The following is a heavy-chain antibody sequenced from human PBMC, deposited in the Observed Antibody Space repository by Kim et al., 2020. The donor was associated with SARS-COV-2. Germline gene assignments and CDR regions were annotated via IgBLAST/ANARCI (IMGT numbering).Heavy chain of an antibody. J-gene: IGHJ5*02. Sequence: QSLKGRVTISVDTSKNQFSLKLSSVTAADTAVYYCARGLRVRGVISPFDPWGQGTLVTVSS. V-gene: IGHV4-34*01. CDR3: ARGLRVRGVISPFDP. D-gene: IGHD3-10*01.